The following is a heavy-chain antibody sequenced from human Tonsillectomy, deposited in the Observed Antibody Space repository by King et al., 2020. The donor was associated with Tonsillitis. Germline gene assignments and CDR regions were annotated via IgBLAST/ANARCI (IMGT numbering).Heavy chain of an antibody. CDR3: ARDLVGATGGPGAFDI. V-gene: IGHV3-21*01. D-gene: IGHD1-26*01. CDR2: ISSSSSYI. Sequence: VHLVESGGGLVKPGGSLRLSCAASGFTFSSYSMNWVRQAPGKGLQWVSSISSSSSYIYYADSVKGRFTISRDNAKNSLYLQMNSLRAEDTAVYYCARDLVGATGGPGAFDIWGQGTMVTVSS. CDR1: GFTFSSYS. J-gene: IGHJ3*02.